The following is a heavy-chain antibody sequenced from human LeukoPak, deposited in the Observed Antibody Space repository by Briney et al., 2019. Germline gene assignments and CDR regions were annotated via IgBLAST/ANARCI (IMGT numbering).Heavy chain of an antibody. J-gene: IGHJ4*02. D-gene: IGHD3-22*01. CDR1: GFTFSSYG. CDR3: AGDMYYYDSSGPIPRD. CDR2: IKQDGSEK. Sequence: GGSLRLSCAASGFTFSSYGMHWVRQAPGKGLEWVANIKQDGSEKYYVDSVKGRFTISRDNAKNSLYLQMNSLRVEDTAVYYCAGDMYYYDSSGPIPRDWGQGTLVTVSS. V-gene: IGHV3-7*01.